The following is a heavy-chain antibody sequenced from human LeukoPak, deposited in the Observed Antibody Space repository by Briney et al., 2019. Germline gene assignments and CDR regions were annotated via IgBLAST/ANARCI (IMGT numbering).Heavy chain of an antibody. CDR3: ARVISYFNL. V-gene: IGHV3-74*01. D-gene: IGHD1-1*01. Sequence: GGSLRLSCAASGFTFSRHWMHWVRQGPGKGLEWVSRIKSDGSETQYADSVKGRFTISRDNAHNTLYLQMTSLRPEDTAIYYCARVISYFNLWGQGALVTASS. J-gene: IGHJ4*02. CDR2: IKSDGSET. CDR1: GFTFSRHW.